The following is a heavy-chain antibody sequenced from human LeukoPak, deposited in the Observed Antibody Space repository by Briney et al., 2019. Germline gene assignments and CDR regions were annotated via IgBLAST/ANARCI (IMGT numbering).Heavy chain of an antibody. Sequence: ASVKVSCKASGYTFTGYYMHWVRQAPGQGLEWMGWINPNRGGTNYAQKFQGRVTMTRDTSISTAYMELSRLRSDDTAVYYCARDLYYGSGSHSYYYYGMDVWGQGTTVTVSS. CDR2: INPNRGGT. CDR3: ARDLYYGSGSHSYYYYGMDV. CDR1: GYTFTGYY. J-gene: IGHJ6*02. D-gene: IGHD3-10*01. V-gene: IGHV1-2*02.